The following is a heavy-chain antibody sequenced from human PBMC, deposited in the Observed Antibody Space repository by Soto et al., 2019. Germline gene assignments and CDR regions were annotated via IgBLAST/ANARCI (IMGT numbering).Heavy chain of an antibody. CDR3: ARDLDTAWAPWLDH. V-gene: IGHV3-64*04. J-gene: IGHJ4*02. CDR1: GFTFSSYA. CDR2: VTSNGGST. D-gene: IGHD5-18*01. Sequence: PGGSLRLSCSASGFTFSSYAMHWVRQAPGKGLEYVSAVTSNGGSTYYADSVKGRFTISRDNSKSTLYLQMNSLRAEDTAVYYCARDLDTAWAPWLDHWAQGTLVTVSS.